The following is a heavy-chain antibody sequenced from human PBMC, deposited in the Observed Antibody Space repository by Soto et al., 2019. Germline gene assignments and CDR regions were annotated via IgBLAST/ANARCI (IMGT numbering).Heavy chain of an antibody. V-gene: IGHV3-7*03. Sequence: GGSLRLSCAASGFTFSSYAMHWVRQAPGKGLEYVSAIKDDGSEKYYVESVKGRFTISRDNAQNSLFLQMNSLRGEDTAVYYCARDWGAPGRGSAIGYYYHFGLDVWGQGTTVTVSS. CDR1: GFTFSSYA. CDR2: IKDDGSEK. J-gene: IGHJ6*02. CDR3: ARDWGAPGRGSAIGYYYHFGLDV. D-gene: IGHD5-18*01.